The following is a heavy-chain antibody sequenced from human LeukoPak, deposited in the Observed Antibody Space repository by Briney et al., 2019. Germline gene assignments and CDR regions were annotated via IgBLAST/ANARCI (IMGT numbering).Heavy chain of an antibody. CDR2: ISSSSSYI. Sequence: PGGSLRLSCAASGFTFSSYSMNWVRQAPGKGLEWVSSISSSSSYIYYADSVKGRFTISRDNAKNSLYLQMNSLRAEDTAVYYCARGALRYFDWSTDYWGQGTLVTVSS. CDR3: ARGALRYFDWSTDY. CDR1: GFTFSSYS. D-gene: IGHD3-9*01. V-gene: IGHV3-21*01. J-gene: IGHJ4*02.